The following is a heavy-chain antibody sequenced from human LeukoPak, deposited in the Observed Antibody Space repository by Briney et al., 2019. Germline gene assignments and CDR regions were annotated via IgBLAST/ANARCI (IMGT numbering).Heavy chain of an antibody. CDR3: AREPYSSGWPRSNWFDP. CDR1: GYTFTGYY. V-gene: IGHV1-2*02. J-gene: IGHJ5*02. CDR2: INPNSGGT. D-gene: IGHD6-19*01. Sequence: ASVKVSCKASGYTFTGYYMHWVRQAPGQGLERMGWINPNSGGTNYAQKFQGRVTMTRDTSISTAYMELSRLRSDDTAVYYCAREPYSSGWPRSNWFDPWGQGTLVTVSS.